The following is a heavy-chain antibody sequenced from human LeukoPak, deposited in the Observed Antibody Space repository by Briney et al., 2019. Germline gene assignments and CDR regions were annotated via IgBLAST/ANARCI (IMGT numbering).Heavy chain of an antibody. CDR3: ARTRGYSYGYVDYGMDV. CDR1: GGSFSGYY. D-gene: IGHD5-18*01. CDR2: INHSGST. J-gene: IGHJ6*04. Sequence: PSETLSLTCAVYGGSFSGYYWSWIRQPPGKGLEWIGEINHSGSTNYNPSLKSRVTISVDTSKNQFSLKLSSVTAADTAVYYCARTRGYSYGYVDYGMDVGGKGTTVTVSP. V-gene: IGHV4-34*01.